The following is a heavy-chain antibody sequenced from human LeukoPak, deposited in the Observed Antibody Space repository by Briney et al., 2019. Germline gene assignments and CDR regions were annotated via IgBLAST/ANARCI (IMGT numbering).Heavy chain of an antibody. D-gene: IGHD3-16*01. CDR1: GFTFSSYA. V-gene: IGHV3-30*04. CDR2: ISYGGSNK. Sequence: GGSLRLSCAASGFTFSSYAMHWVRQAPGKGLEWVAVISYGGSNKYYADSVKGRFTISRDNSKNTLYLQMNSLRAEDTAVYYCARDMKFWGQGTLVTVSS. J-gene: IGHJ4*02. CDR3: ARDMKF.